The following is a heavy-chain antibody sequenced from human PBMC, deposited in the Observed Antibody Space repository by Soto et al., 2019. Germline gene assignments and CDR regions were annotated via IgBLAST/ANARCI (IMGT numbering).Heavy chain of an antibody. CDR3: AREYCTSSSCYGSDF. J-gene: IGHJ4*02. Sequence: QVQLVQSGAEVKKPGASVKVSCKASGYTFTDYGISWVRQAPGQGLEWMGWISTYNGDTKYTQNFRGRVTMTADTSTTTAYIELTSPTSDDTAIYYCAREYCTSSSCYGSDFWGQGTLVTVSS. CDR1: GYTFTDYG. V-gene: IGHV1-18*01. D-gene: IGHD2-2*01. CDR2: ISTYNGDT.